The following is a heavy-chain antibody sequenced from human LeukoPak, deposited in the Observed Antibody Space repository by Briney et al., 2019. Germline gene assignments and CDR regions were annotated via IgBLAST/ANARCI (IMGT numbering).Heavy chain of an antibody. CDR3: AKDLDIVVVPAAPGYDY. D-gene: IGHD2-2*01. J-gene: IGHJ4*02. V-gene: IGHV3-23*01. Sequence: GGSLRLSCAAFGFTFSSYAMSWVRQAPGKGLEWVSAISGSGGSTYYADSVKGRFTISRDNSKNTLYLQMNSLRAEDTAVYYCAKDLDIVVVPAAPGYDYWGQGTLVTVSS. CDR2: ISGSGGST. CDR1: GFTFSSYA.